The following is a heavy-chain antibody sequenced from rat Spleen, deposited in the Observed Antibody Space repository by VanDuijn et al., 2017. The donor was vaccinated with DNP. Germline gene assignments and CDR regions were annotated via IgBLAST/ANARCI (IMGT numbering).Heavy chain of an antibody. CDR2: IFYAGTTT. CDR1: GFTFSDYN. D-gene: IGHD1-1*01. V-gene: IGHV5-7*01. CDR3: ARLDPQWYYFEY. J-gene: IGHJ2*01. Sequence: EVQLVGSGGDLVQPGRSLKLSCAASGFTFSDYNMAWVRQAPKKGLDWVATIFYAGTTTYYRGSVKGRFTISRDNSKSTLYLQMDSLRSEDTATYYCARLDPQWYYFEYWGQGVMVTVSS.